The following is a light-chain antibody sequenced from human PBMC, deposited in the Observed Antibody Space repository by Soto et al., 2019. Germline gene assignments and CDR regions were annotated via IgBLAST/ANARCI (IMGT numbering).Light chain of an antibody. V-gene: IGLV2-11*01. CDR3: CSYATNSYV. CDR2: DVN. CDR1: NNDLGAYSS. J-gene: IGLJ1*01. Sequence: QSALTQPRSVSGSPGQSVTISCTGTNNDLGAYSSVSWHQQHPGRAPQLMIYDVNKRPSGVPDRFSGSKSGNTASLTISGLQAEDEADYCCCSYATNSYVFGTGTKVTVL.